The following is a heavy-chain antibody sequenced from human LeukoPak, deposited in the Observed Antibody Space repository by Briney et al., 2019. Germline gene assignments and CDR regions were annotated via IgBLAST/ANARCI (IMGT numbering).Heavy chain of an antibody. V-gene: IGHV4-39*07. J-gene: IGHJ4*02. CDR3: ARDIKDYDFWSGYFTPHFDY. Sequence: SETLSLTCTVSGDSISSSSYYWGWIRQPPGKGLEWIGSIYYSGSTYYNPSLKSRVTISVDTSKNQFSLKLSSVTAADTAVYYCARDIKDYDFWSGYFTPHFDYWGQGTLVTVSS. CDR1: GDSISSSSYY. D-gene: IGHD3-3*01. CDR2: IYYSGST.